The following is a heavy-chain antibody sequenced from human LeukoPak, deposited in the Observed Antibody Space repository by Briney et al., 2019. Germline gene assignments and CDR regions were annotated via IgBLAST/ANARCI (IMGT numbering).Heavy chain of an antibody. CDR1: GYTFTRNG. Sequence: ASVKVSCKASGYTFTRNGTTWVRQAPGQGLEWMGWISTYNANTKYAQKLQGRVTMTTDTSTSTAYMELRSLRSDDTAMYYCARDPEDSSSDHFNPPLAYWGQGTLVTVSS. J-gene: IGHJ4*02. CDR3: ARDPEDSSSDHFNPPLAY. CDR2: ISTYNANT. V-gene: IGHV1-18*01. D-gene: IGHD6-6*01.